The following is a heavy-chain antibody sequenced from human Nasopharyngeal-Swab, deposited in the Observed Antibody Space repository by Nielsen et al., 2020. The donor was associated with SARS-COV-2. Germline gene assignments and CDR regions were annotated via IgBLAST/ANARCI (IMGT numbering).Heavy chain of an antibody. D-gene: IGHD3-10*01. CDR3: ARLAYGSGTYSWDY. J-gene: IGHJ4*02. Sequence: SETLSLTCAVYGGSFSGYYWNWIRQPPGKGLEWIGEINHSGSTKHNPSLKSRVTISVDTSKNQFSLKLTSVTAADTAVYYCARLAYGSGTYSWDYWGQGTLVTVSS. V-gene: IGHV4-34*01. CDR2: INHSGST. CDR1: GGSFSGYY.